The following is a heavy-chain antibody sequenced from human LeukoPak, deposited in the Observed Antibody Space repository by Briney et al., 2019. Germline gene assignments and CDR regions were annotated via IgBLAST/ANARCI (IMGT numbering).Heavy chain of an antibody. D-gene: IGHD6-19*01. CDR3: AKDRQWHDY. J-gene: IGHJ4*02. V-gene: IGHV3-30*04. CDR1: GFTFSSYA. Sequence: PGRSLRLSCAASGFTFSSYAMHWVRQAPGKGLEWVAVISDDGSNKYYADSVKGRFTISRDNSKNTLYLQMNSLRAEDTAVYYCAKDRQWHDYWGQGTLVTVSS. CDR2: ISDDGSNK.